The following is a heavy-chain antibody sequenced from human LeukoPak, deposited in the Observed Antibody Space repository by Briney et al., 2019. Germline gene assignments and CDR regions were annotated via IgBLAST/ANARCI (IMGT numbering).Heavy chain of an antibody. Sequence: GASVKVSCKVSGYTLTELSMHWVRQAPGKGLEWMGGFDPEDGETIYAQKFQGRVTMTEDTSTDTAYMELSSLRSEDTAVYYCATSVAARGSVLSSYYFDYWGQGTLVTVSS. CDR2: FDPEDGET. V-gene: IGHV1-24*01. D-gene: IGHD6-6*01. J-gene: IGHJ4*02. CDR1: GYTLTELS. CDR3: ATSVAARGSVLSSYYFDY.